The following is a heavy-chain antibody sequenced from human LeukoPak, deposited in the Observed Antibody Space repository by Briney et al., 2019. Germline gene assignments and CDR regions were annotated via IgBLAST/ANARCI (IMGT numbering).Heavy chain of an antibody. V-gene: IGHV4-39*07. Sequence: SETLSLTCTVSGGSISSSSYYWGWIRQPPGKGLEWIGSIYYSGSTYYNPSLKSRVTISVDTSKNQFSLKLRSVTAADTAIYYCARMGYGRSGDYWGQGTLVTVSS. CDR3: ARMGYGRSGDY. CDR1: GGSISSSSYY. CDR2: IYYSGST. J-gene: IGHJ4*02. D-gene: IGHD2-15*01.